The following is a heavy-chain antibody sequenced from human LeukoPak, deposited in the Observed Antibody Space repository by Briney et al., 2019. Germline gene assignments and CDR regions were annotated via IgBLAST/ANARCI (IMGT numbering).Heavy chain of an antibody. J-gene: IGHJ4*02. CDR2: IIPILGIA. CDR3: AISPADQYYYGSGSSLPD. V-gene: IGHV1-69*04. CDR1: GGTFSSYA. Sequence: SVKVSCKASGGTFSSYAISWVRQAPGQGLEWMGRIIPILGIANYAQKFQGRVTITADKSTSTAYMELSSLRPEDTAVYYCAISPADQYYYGSGSSLPDWGQGTLVTVSS. D-gene: IGHD3-10*01.